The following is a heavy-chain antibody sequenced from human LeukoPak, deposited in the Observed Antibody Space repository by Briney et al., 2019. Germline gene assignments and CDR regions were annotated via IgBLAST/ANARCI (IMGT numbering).Heavy chain of an antibody. CDR3: AKDSLADIDY. J-gene: IGHJ4*02. V-gene: IGHV3-30*02. CDR2: IRHDGSIK. Sequence: GGSLRLSCAASGFIFSTYGMYWVRQAPGKGLEWVAFIRHDGSIKNYADSVKGRSTISRDNSKNTLYLQMNSPRAEDTAVYYCAKDSLADIDYWGQGTLVTVTS. CDR1: GFIFSTYG. D-gene: IGHD3-16*01.